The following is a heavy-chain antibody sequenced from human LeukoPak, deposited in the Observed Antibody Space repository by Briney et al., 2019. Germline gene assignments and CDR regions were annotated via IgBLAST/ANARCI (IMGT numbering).Heavy chain of an antibody. CDR3: ARGEQQLAIDY. Sequence: SETLSLTCAVSGYSISSGYYWGWIRQPPGKGLEWIGSIYHSGSTYYNPSLKSRVTISVDTSKNQFSLNLSSVTAADTAVYYCARGEQQLAIDYWGQGTLVTVSS. CDR1: GYSISSGYY. D-gene: IGHD6-13*01. V-gene: IGHV4-38-2*01. J-gene: IGHJ4*02. CDR2: IYHSGST.